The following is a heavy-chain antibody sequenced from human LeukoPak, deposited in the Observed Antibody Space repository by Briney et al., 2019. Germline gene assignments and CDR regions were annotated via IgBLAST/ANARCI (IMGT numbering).Heavy chain of an antibody. V-gene: IGHV3-23*01. CDR1: GFTFSDYA. D-gene: IGHD3-22*01. J-gene: IGHJ3*02. CDR3: ARGDYYDSSGYLGDAFDI. Sequence: GGSLRLSCAASGFTFSDYAMSWVRQAPGKGLEWVSAISGSGGSTYYADSVKGRFTISRDNSKNTLYLQMNSLRAEDTAVYYCARGDYYDSSGYLGDAFDIWGQGTMVTVSS. CDR2: ISGSGGST.